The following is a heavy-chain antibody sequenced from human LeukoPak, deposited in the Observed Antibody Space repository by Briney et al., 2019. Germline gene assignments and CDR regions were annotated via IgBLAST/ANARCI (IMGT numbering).Heavy chain of an antibody. Sequence: ASVKVSCKASGYTFTSYGISWVRQAPGQGLEWMGWISAYNGNTNYAQKLQGRVTITADKSTSTAYMELSSLRSEDTAVYYCARGYFDWSYFDYWGQGTLVTVSS. CDR2: ISAYNGNT. J-gene: IGHJ4*02. V-gene: IGHV1-18*01. CDR1: GYTFTSYG. CDR3: ARGYFDWSYFDY. D-gene: IGHD3-9*01.